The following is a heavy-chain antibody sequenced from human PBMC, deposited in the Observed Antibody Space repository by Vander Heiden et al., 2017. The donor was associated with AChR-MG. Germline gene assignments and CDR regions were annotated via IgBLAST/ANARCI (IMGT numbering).Heavy chain of an antibody. J-gene: IGHJ4*02. CDR3: AKDTGDYVWGSYRYGTGFDY. D-gene: IGHD3-16*02. V-gene: IGHV3-23*01. CDR2: ISGSGGST. Sequence: EVQLLESGGGLVQPGGSLRLSCAASGFTFSSYAMSGVRQAPGKGLEWVSAISGSGGSTYYADSVKGRFTISRDNSKNTLYLQMNSLRAEDTAVYYCAKDTGDYVWGSYRYGTGFDYWGQGTLVTVSS. CDR1: GFTFSSYA.